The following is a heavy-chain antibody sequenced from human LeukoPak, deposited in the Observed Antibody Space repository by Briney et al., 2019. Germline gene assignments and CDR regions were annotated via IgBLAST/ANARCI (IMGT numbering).Heavy chain of an antibody. CDR1: VGSVSSNSAA. Sequence: SQTLSLTCAISVGSVSSNSAAWNWIRQSPSRGLEWLGWTYYRSRWSRDYALSVKSRITINPDTSKNQFSLQLNSVTPEDTAVYYCARDRCSGGSCQGGMDVWGQGTTVTVSS. D-gene: IGHD2-15*01. V-gene: IGHV6-1*01. CDR3: ARDRCSGGSCQGGMDV. J-gene: IGHJ6*02. CDR2: TYYRSRWSR.